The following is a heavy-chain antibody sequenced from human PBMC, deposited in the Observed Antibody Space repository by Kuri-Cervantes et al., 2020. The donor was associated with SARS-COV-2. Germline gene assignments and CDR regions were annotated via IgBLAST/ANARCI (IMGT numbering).Heavy chain of an antibody. D-gene: IGHD2-15*01. J-gene: IGHJ6*03. CDR1: GFTFSSYW. CDR2: ISYEGSNK. V-gene: IGHV3-30*18. Sequence: GESLKTSGAASGFTFSSYWMHWVRQAPGKGLVWVAVISYEGSNKYYADSVKGRFTISRDNSKNTLYLQMNSLRAEDTAVYYCAKSTGGGYYYYYMDVWGKGTTVTVSS. CDR3: AKSTGGGYYYYYMDV.